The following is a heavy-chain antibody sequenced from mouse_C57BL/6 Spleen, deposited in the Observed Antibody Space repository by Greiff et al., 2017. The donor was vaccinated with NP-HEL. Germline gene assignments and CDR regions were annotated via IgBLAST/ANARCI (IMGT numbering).Heavy chain of an antibody. Sequence: VQLQQSGPELVKPGASVKISCKASGYSFTDYNMNWVKQSNGKSLEWIGVINPNYGTTSYNQKFKGKATLTVDQSSSTAYMQLNSLTSEDSAVYYCASPHGYDVDYAMDYWGQGTSVTVSS. V-gene: IGHV1-39*01. D-gene: IGHD2-2*01. CDR3: ASPHGYDVDYAMDY. CDR1: GYSFTDYN. J-gene: IGHJ4*01. CDR2: INPNYGTT.